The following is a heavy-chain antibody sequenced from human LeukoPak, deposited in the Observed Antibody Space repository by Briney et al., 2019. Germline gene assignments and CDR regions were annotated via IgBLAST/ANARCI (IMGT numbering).Heavy chain of an antibody. V-gene: IGHV4-4*02. CDR3: ARLTRAYYYDSSGYSRDNWFDP. Sequence: SETLSLTCAVSGGSISSSNWWSWVRQPPGKGLEWIGEIYHSGSTNYNPSLKSRVTISVDKSKNQFSLKLSSVTAADTAVYYCARLTRAYYYDSSGYSRDNWFDPWGQGTLVTVSS. CDR1: GGSISSSNW. D-gene: IGHD3-22*01. CDR2: IYHSGST. J-gene: IGHJ5*02.